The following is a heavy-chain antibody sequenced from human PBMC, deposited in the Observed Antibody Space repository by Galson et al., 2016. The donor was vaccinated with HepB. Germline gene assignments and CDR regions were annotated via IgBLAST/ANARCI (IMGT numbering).Heavy chain of an antibody. CDR3: ARTPWAVFNYDYGSVPNGWFDP. J-gene: IGHJ5*02. Sequence: QSGAEVKKPGDSLKISCKGSGYTFSNSWIGWVRQMPDKGLEWMGIIYPGDSDTRYSPSFRGQVTISVDTSISTAYLQWSSLKASDTAIYYCARTPWAVFNYDYGSVPNGWFDPWGQGTLVTVSS. CDR1: GYTFSNSW. V-gene: IGHV5-51*01. CDR2: IYPGDSDT. D-gene: IGHD3-16*01.